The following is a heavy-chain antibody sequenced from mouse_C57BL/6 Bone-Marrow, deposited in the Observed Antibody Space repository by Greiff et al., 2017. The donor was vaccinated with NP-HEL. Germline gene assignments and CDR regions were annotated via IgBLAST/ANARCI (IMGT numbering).Heavy chain of an antibody. CDR3: ARNGITSPWFAY. CDR1: GYAFTDYY. Sequence: VQLQQSGPVLVKPGASVKMSCKASGYAFTDYYMNWVKQSHGKSLEWIGVINPYNGGTSYNQTFKGKATLTVDKSSSTAYMELKSLTSADYAGYYCARNGITSPWFAYWGQGTLVTVSA. D-gene: IGHD2-4*01. CDR2: INPYNGGT. J-gene: IGHJ3*01. V-gene: IGHV1-19*01.